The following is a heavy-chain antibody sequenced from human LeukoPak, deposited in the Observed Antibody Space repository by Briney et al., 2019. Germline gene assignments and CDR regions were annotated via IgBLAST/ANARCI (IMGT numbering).Heavy chain of an antibody. CDR1: GYTFTDYY. V-gene: IGHV1-2*02. Sequence: ASVKVSCKASGYTFTDYYVYWLRQAPGQGPEWMGWVNPNTGGTQYVQKFRGRVTMTRDTSLSTAYMELTRLTSDDTAVYFCARVEIAGSRLHLLDYWGQGTLVTVSS. J-gene: IGHJ4*02. CDR3: ARVEIAGSRLHLLDY. D-gene: IGHD2-21*01. CDR2: VNPNTGGT.